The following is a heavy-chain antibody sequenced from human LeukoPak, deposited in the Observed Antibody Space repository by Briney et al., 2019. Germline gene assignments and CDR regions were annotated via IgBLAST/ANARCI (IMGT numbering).Heavy chain of an antibody. J-gene: IGHJ6*04. D-gene: IGHD2-15*01. Sequence: GESLEISCKGSGSSFTSYWISWVRQMPGKGLEWMGRIDPSDSYTNYSPSFQGHVTISADKSISTAYLQWSSLKASDTAMYYCASSRAATAYYYYGMDVWGKGTTVTVSS. V-gene: IGHV5-10-1*01. CDR2: IDPSDSYT. CDR3: ASSRAATAYYYYGMDV. CDR1: GSSFTSYW.